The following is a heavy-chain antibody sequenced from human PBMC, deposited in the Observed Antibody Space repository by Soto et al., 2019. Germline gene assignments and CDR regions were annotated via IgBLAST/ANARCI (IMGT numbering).Heavy chain of an antibody. CDR1: GFTFRTYS. CDR2: ISGSGGT. CDR3: AKGRDHDVWSGYFNGGTGCDP. Sequence: GVSLRLSGAASGFTFRTYSLSWVRQTPAKGLDWVSAISGSGGTYYADSVKGRFTISRDNSKNTLYLQMNSLRAEDTAVDYCAKGRDHDVWSGYFNGGTGCDPGGQGTMVSGPS. D-gene: IGHD3-3*01. J-gene: IGHJ5*02. V-gene: IGHV3-23*01.